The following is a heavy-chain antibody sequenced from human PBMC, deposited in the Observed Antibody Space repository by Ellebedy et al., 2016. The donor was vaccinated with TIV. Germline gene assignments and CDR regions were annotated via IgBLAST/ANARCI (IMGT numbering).Heavy chain of an antibody. V-gene: IGHV4-31*03. Sequence: SETLSLTXTVSGGSISSGGYYWSWIRQHPGKGLEWIGYIYYSGSTYYNPSLKSRVTMSVDTSKSQFSLKLSSVTAADTAVYYCARAQRGSLMDGWGKGTTVTVSS. D-gene: IGHD1-26*01. CDR2: IYYSGST. CDR1: GGSISSGGYY. J-gene: IGHJ6*03. CDR3: ARAQRGSLMDG.